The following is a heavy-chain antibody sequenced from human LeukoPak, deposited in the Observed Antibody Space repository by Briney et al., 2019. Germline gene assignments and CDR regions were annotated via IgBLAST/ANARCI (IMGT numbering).Heavy chain of an antibody. V-gene: IGHV1-18*01. CDR1: GYTFTSYG. D-gene: IGHD3-16*01. CDR3: ARGAMGWFDP. CDR2: ISAYNGNT. Sequence: ASVKVSCKASGYTFTSYGISWVRQAPGQGLEWMGWISAYNGNTNYAQKLQGRVTMTRNTSISTAYMELSSLRSEDTAVYYCARGAMGWFDPWGQGTLVTVSS. J-gene: IGHJ5*02.